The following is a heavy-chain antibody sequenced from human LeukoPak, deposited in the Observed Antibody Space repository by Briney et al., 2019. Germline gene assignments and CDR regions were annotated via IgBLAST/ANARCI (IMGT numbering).Heavy chain of an antibody. D-gene: IGHD2-8*02. CDR2: IFPSGGEI. Sequence: GGSLRLSCAASGFTFSTFAMIWVRQPPGKGLEWVSSIFPSGGEIHHADSVRGRFTISRDNSKSTLSLQMNSLRADDTAIYYCATYRQVLLPFESWGQGTLVTVSS. CDR1: GFTFSTFA. J-gene: IGHJ4*02. V-gene: IGHV3-23*01. CDR3: ATYRQVLLPFES.